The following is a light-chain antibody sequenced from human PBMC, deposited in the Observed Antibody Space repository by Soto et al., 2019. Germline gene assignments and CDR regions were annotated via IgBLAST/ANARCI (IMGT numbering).Light chain of an antibody. Sequence: IQMTQSPSTLSSSVGDRVTITCRASQSINSWLAWYQQKPGKAPKLLVYSASNLQSGVPSRFSGSGSGTNFTLTISDLQPEDFTTYYCQKSDSTPWTFGQGTKVDI. CDR3: QKSDSTPWT. CDR1: QSINSW. J-gene: IGKJ1*01. CDR2: SAS. V-gene: IGKV1-39*01.